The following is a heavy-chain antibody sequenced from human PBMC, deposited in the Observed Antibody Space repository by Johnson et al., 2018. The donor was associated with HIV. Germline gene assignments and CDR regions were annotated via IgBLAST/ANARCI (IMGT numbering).Heavy chain of an antibody. CDR2: INQDGRDR. V-gene: IGHV3-7*03. CDR3: ARPSLKDGYNYGGGFDI. CDR1: GFTFSSYW. J-gene: IGHJ3*02. D-gene: IGHD5-24*01. Sequence: VQLVESGGGLVQPGGSLRLSFAASGFTFSSYWMSWVRQAPGKGLEWVANINQDGRDRYYVASVQGRFTISRDNAQNSLYLQMNSLRGEDTAVYYCARPSLKDGYNYGGGFDIWGQGTMVTVSS.